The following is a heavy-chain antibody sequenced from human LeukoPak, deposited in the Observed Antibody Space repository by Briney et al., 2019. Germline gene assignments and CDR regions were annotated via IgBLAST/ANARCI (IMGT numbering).Heavy chain of an antibody. Sequence: GGSLRLSGAASGLTFSGYDMHWVRQAPGKGLEWVAVVSYDGADKYYADSVKGRFTISRDNSKNTLYLQMNSLRAEDTAVYYCAKDRYCSSTSCYGYYYYGMDVWGQGTTVTVSS. CDR2: VSYDGADK. V-gene: IGHV3-30*18. CDR1: GLTFSGYD. CDR3: AKDRYCSSTSCYGYYYYGMDV. J-gene: IGHJ6*02. D-gene: IGHD2-2*01.